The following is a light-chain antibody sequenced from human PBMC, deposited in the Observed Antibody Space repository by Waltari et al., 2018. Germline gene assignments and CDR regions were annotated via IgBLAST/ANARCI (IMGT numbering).Light chain of an antibody. CDR3: LQYNGEPRT. CDR1: QKINTW. Sequence: DIQMTQSPSTLSASVGDRFTITCRASQKINTWLAWHQQKPVKAPKLLIYKASTLESGVPSRFSGSGSGTEYTLTISSLQPDDFATYYCLQYNGEPRTFGQGTKVEVK. CDR2: KAS. V-gene: IGKV1-5*03. J-gene: IGKJ1*01.